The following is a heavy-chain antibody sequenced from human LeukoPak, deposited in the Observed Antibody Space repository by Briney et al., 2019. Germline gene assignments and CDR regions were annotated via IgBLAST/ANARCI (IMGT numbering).Heavy chain of an antibody. Sequence: PGGSLRLSCAASGFTFSGYDFHWVRQATGRGLEWVSAIGTVGDTHYLDSVKGRFTISRDNAKNSLYLQMNSLRVEDTAVYYCARSAGTWFDPWGQGTLVTVSS. J-gene: IGHJ5*02. CDR1: GFTFSGYD. D-gene: IGHD1-1*01. CDR2: IGTVGDT. CDR3: ARSAGTWFDP. V-gene: IGHV3-13*04.